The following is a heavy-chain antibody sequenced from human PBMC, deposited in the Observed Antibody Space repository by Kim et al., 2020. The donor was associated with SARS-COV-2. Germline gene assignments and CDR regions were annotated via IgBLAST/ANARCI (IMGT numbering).Heavy chain of an antibody. Sequence: YYHPSRKSRVKVSPDKRKNRFSLRLTSVTAADTAIYYCTRARTGGASPFDFWGQGTLVTVSS. V-gene: IGHV4-31*02. CDR3: TRARTGGASPFDF. J-gene: IGHJ4*02. D-gene: IGHD2-8*02.